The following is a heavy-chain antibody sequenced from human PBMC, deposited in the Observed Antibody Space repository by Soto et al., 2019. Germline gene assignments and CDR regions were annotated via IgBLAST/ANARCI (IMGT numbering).Heavy chain of an antibody. Sequence: QVQLVQSGAEVKKPGASVKVSCKASGYTFTNYGISWVRQAPGQGLEWMGWISAYNGNTKYAQNLQGRVTMTTETNTSTAYMALRSLRSDDTAVYYCGRTLPPIDYWGQGTLVTVSS. CDR3: GRTLPPIDY. V-gene: IGHV1-18*01. CDR2: ISAYNGNT. CDR1: GYTFTNYG. J-gene: IGHJ4*02.